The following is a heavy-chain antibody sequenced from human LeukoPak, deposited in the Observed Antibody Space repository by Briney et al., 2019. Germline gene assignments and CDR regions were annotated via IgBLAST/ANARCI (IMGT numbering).Heavy chain of an antibody. CDR3: ARGYEYSYGKYGY. V-gene: IGHV1-2*02. J-gene: IGHJ4*02. Sequence: ASVKVSCKASGYTFTGYYMHWVRQAPGQGLEWMGWINPNSGDTKYAQKFQGRVTMTRDTSISTAYMELSRLRSDDTAVYYCARGYEYSYGKYGYWGQGTLVTVSS. CDR1: GYTFTGYY. D-gene: IGHD5-18*01. CDR2: INPNSGDT.